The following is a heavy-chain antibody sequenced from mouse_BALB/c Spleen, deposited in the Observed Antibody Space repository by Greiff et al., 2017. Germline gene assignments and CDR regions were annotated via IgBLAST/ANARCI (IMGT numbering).Heavy chain of an antibody. CDR3: ARSRWLLPYFDY. CDR2: IDPANGNT. V-gene: IGHV14-3*02. Sequence: VQLQQSGAELVKPGASVKLSCTASGFNIKDTYMHWVQQRPEQGLEWIGRIDPANGNTKYDPKFQGKATITADTSSNTAYLQLSSLTSEDTAVYYCARSRWLLPYFDYWGQGTTLTVSS. CDR1: GFNIKDTY. D-gene: IGHD2-3*01. J-gene: IGHJ2*01.